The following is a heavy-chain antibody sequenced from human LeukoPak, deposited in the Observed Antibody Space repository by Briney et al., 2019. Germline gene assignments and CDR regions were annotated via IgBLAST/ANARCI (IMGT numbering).Heavy chain of an antibody. CDR1: GFTVSTNF. V-gene: IGHV3-53*01. CDR2: TYSGGST. D-gene: IGHD2-8*02. Sequence: GGSLRLSCAASGFTVSTNFMNWVRQAPGKGLERVSITYSGGSTYYADSVKGRSTISRDDSKNTVCLQMNSLRADDTAMYYCARGYCTGTNCLVDYWGQGTLVTVSS. CDR3: ARGYCTGTNCLVDY. J-gene: IGHJ4*02.